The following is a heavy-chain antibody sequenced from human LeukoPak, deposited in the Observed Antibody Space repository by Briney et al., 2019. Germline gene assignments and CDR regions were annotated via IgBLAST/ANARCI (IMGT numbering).Heavy chain of an antibody. V-gene: IGHV4-38-2*02. CDR1: GYSISSGYY. J-gene: IGHJ3*02. Sequence: SETLSLTCTVSGYSISSGYYWGWIRQPPGKGLEWIGYIYYSGSTNYNPSLKSRVTISVDTSKNQFSLKLSSVTAADTAVYYCARGEGYYGSGSYHAFDIWGQGTMVTVSS. D-gene: IGHD3-10*01. CDR2: IYYSGST. CDR3: ARGEGYYGSGSYHAFDI.